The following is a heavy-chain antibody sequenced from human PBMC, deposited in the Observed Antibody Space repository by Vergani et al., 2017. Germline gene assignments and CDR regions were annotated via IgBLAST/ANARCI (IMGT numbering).Heavy chain of an antibody. CDR1: GGTFSSYA. Sequence: QVQLMQSGAEVKKPGSSVKVSCKASGGTFSSYAISWVRQAPGQGLEWMVGIIPIFGTANYAQKFQGRVTITADESTSTAYMELSSLRSEDTAVYYCARVAVAGTPSEDYVDYWGQGTLVTVSS. V-gene: IGHV1-69*12. CDR3: ARVAVAGTPSEDYVDY. D-gene: IGHD6-19*01. J-gene: IGHJ4*02. CDR2: IIPIFGTA.